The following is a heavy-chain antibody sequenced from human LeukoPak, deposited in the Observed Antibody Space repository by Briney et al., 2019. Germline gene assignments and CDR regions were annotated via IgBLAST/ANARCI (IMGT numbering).Heavy chain of an antibody. CDR2: ISSSGNNI. V-gene: IGHV3-48*02. CDR3: ARDGASCPGDL. D-gene: IGHD2-15*01. Sequence: AGGSLRLSCAASGFTLSTYSMNWVRQAPGKGLEWVSYISSSGNNIHYGDSVKGRFTISRDNAKNSLYLQVNSLRDDDTAVYYCARDGASCPGDLWGLGILVTVSS. J-gene: IGHJ5*02. CDR1: GFTLSTYS.